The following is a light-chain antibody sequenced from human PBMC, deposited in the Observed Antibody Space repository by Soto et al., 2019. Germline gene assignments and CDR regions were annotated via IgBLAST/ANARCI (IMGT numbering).Light chain of an antibody. CDR1: SSDVGGYNY. J-gene: IGLJ3*02. V-gene: IGLV2-8*01. CDR2: EVN. CDR3: SSFAGSANWV. Sequence: QSALTQPPSASGSPGQSVAISCTGTSSDVGGYNYVSWYQQRPGKAPKLMIYEVNTRPSGVPDRFSGSKSGNTASLTVSGLQAEDEADYYCSSFAGSANWVFGGGTKVTVL.